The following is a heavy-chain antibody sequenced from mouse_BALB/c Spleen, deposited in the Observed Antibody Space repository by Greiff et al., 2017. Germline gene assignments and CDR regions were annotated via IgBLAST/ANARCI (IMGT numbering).Heavy chain of an antibody. CDR1: GYSFTSYW. D-gene: IGHD1-1*01. Sequence: EVQGVESGTVLARPGASVKMSCKASGYSFTSYWMHWVKQRPGQGLEWIGAIYPGNSDTSYNQKFKGKAKLTAVTSASTAYMELSSLTNEDSAVYYCTRYYGSSYRDYAMDYWGQGTSVTVSS. V-gene: IGHV1-5*01. CDR3: TRYYGSSYRDYAMDY. J-gene: IGHJ4*01. CDR2: IYPGNSDT.